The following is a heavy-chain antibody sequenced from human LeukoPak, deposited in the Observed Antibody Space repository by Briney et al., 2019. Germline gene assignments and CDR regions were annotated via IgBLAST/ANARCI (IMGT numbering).Heavy chain of an antibody. D-gene: IGHD3-10*01. CDR2: IYPGDSDT. V-gene: IGHV5-51*01. Sequence: GESLKISCKGSRYSFTGYWIAWVRQMPGKGPEWMGIIYPGDSDTRYSPSFQGQVTISADKSISAAYLQWSSLKASDTAMYYCARLPMVRGGLDYWGQGTLVSVSS. CDR3: ARLPMVRGGLDY. CDR1: RYSFTGYW. J-gene: IGHJ4*02.